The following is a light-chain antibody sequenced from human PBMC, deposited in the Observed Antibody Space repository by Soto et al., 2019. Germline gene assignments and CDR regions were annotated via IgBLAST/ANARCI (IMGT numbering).Light chain of an antibody. CDR1: QTISSW. CDR2: KAS. CDR3: QHYNSYSEA. Sequence: DSEMTQAPSTLSGYVGDRVTITCRASQTISSWLAWYQQKPGKAPKLLIYKASTLKSGVPSRFSGSGSGTEFTLTISSMQPDDFANYYCQHYNSYSEAFGQGTKVDIK. V-gene: IGKV1-5*03. J-gene: IGKJ1*01.